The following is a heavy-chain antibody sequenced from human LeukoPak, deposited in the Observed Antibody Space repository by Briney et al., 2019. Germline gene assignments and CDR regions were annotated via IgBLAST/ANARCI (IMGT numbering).Heavy chain of an antibody. D-gene: IGHD1-1*01. CDR1: GFTFSTYN. V-gene: IGHV3-48*02. CDR2: ITSSSTNI. CDR3: ASNPPNTGDFYY. Sequence: GGSLRLSCAASGFTFSTYNMNWVRQAPGKGLEWVSHITSSSTNIYYADSVKGRFTISRDNAKNALSLQMNSLRDEDTAVYYCASNPPNTGDFYYWGLGSLVTVSS. J-gene: IGHJ4*02.